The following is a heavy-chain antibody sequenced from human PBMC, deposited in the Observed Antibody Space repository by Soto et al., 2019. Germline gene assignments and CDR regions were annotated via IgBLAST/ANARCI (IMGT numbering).Heavy chain of an antibody. J-gene: IGHJ4*02. CDR2: ISYTGAT. D-gene: IGHD2-15*01. V-gene: IGHV4-31*03. CDR3: ARGGPVSVSPAWQLLGYFDY. Sequence: VHLQESGPGQVRPSQTLSLSCSVSGGSISRGAYFWTWIRQFPGKGLEWIAYISYTGATYYNPPLRSRVTILADTSKNQFSLKLNSVTSADTAVYYCARGGPVSVSPAWQLLGYFDYWGQGTLVTVSS. CDR1: GGSISRGAYF.